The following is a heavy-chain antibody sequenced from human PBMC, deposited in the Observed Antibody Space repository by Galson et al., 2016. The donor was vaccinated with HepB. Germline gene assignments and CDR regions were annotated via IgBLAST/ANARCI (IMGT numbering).Heavy chain of an antibody. CDR3: ARAVMLGRGMDV. D-gene: IGHD3-10*01. CDR2: TFYRSTWEN. CDR1: GDSVYNNGAA. Sequence: CAISGDSVYNNGAAWVWIRQSPSRGLEWLGRTFYRSTWENHYAGSVKNRITISPDTSRDQFSLHLNSVTPEDTAVYYCARAVMLGRGMDVWGQGSLVTVSS. V-gene: IGHV6-1*01. J-gene: IGHJ4*02.